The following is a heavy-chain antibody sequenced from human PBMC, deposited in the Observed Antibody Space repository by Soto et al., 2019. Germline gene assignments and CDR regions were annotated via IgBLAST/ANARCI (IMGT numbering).Heavy chain of an antibody. CDR2: IYHIGHP. CDR3: VGERALNSTVQWLNS. Sequence: QVQLQESGPGLVKPSQTLSLTCTVSGRPVTSGGCYWTWIRQPPGKGLERIGYIYHIGHPSYNPSLPSRLTMSLDTSKPQCSVNLTSVTSAERAIYFCVGERALNSTVQWLNSWGQGTLVTVSS. D-gene: IGHD3-22*01. J-gene: IGHJ5*02. CDR1: GRPVTSGGCY. V-gene: IGHV4-31*03.